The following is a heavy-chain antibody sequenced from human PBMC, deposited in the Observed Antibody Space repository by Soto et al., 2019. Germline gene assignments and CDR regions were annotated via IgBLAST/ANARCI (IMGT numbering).Heavy chain of an antibody. J-gene: IGHJ4*02. V-gene: IGHV4-59*01. CDR1: GGSISSYY. D-gene: IGHD5-18*01. Sequence: PSETLSLTCTVSGGSISSYYWSWIRQPPGKGLEWIGYIYYSGSTNYNRSLKSRVTISVDTSKNQFSLKLSSVTAADPAVYYCARDNGYSYGYTLDHWGQGTLVTVSS. CDR3: ARDNGYSYGYTLDH. CDR2: IYYSGST.